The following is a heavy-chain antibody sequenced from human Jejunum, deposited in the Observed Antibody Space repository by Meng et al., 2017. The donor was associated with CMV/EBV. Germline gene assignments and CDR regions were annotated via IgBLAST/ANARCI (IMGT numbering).Heavy chain of an antibody. Sequence: QEQPQEAGPGLVKPSETLSLTCTVSGGSISDYYWSWIRQPAGKGLEWIGRIYSNGATNYNPSLKSRVTMSVDTSKNQFSLKLSSVTAADTAVYFCARDMHREVVIQDYWGQGTLVTVSS. J-gene: IGHJ4*02. D-gene: IGHD3-10*01. CDR2: IYSNGAT. CDR1: GGSISDYY. CDR3: ARDMHREVVIQDY. V-gene: IGHV4-4*07.